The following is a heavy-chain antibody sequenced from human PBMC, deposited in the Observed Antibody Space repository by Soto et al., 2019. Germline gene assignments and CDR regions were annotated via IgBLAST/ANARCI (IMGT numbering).Heavy chain of an antibody. V-gene: IGHV1-8*01. J-gene: IGHJ5*02. CDR2: INPDNGKT. CDR3: ARLSAQKWNNWFDP. Sequence: ASVKVSCKASGYTFTNFDLHWVRQAPGQGLEWMGKINPDNGKTVYAQTFQGRVTMARDTSMSTAYMELSGLRSEDTAVYFCARLSAQKWNNWFDPWGQGTPVTVSS. D-gene: IGHD1-26*01. CDR1: GYTFTNFD.